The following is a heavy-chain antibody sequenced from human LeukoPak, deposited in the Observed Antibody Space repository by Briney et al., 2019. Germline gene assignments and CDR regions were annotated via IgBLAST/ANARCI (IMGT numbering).Heavy chain of an antibody. D-gene: IGHD1-1*01. V-gene: IGHV1-8*01. CDR1: GYTFTSYD. CDR3: ARDEPTRTPHMVYGMDV. J-gene: IGHJ6*02. CDR2: MNPNSGNT. Sequence: ASVKVSCKASGYTFTSYDINWVRQATGQGLEWMGWMNPNSGNTGYAQKLQGRVTMTTDTSTSTAYMELRSLRSDDTAVYYCARDEPTRTPHMVYGMDVWGQGTTVTVSS.